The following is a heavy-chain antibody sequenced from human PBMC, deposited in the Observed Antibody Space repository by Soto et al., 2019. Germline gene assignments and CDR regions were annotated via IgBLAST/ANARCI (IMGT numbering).Heavy chain of an antibody. D-gene: IGHD3-10*01. CDR1: GFTFSSYA. CDR2: ISGSGGST. Sequence: GGSLSLSCAASGFTFSSYAMSWVRQAPGRGLEWVSAISGSGGSTYYADSVKGRFTISRDNSKNTLYLQMNSLRAEDTAVYYCAKALWFGGHFASWGKDTLSTAPQ. J-gene: IGHJ4*02. CDR3: AKALWFGGHFAS. V-gene: IGHV3-23*01.